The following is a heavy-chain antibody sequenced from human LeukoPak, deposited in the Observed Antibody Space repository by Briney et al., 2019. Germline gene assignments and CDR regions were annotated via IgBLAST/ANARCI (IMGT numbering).Heavy chain of an antibody. D-gene: IGHD4-11*01. Sequence: SETLSLTCTVSGGSISSSHYYWGWIRQPPGKGLEWIGSIYYSGSTYYNPSLKSRVTISVDTSKNPFSLKLSSVTAADTAVYYCASRYDYSNYIDYWGQGTLVTVSS. J-gene: IGHJ4*02. CDR2: IYYSGST. CDR3: ASRYDYSNYIDY. V-gene: IGHV4-39*01. CDR1: GGSISSSHYY.